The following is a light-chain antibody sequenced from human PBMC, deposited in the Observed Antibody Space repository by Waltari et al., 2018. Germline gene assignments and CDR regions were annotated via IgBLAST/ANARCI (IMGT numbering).Light chain of an antibody. V-gene: IGLV10-54*04. CDR3: SAWDSSLSAWV. CDR2: RNT. CDR1: INNVGDQG. J-gene: IGLJ3*02. Sequence: QAGLTQSPSVSRALRQTATISCTGNINNVGDQGAAWLQQCQGHPPKLLSYRNTNRPSGISQRFSASRSGNTASLTVTGLQPEDEADYYCSAWDSSLSAWVFGAGTKLTVL.